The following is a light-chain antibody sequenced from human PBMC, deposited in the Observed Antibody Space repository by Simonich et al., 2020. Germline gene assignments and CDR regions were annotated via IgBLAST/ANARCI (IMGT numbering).Light chain of an antibody. Sequence: DIVMTQSPDSLAVSLGERVTINCKSSQSVLYSSNNKNYLAWYQQKPGQPPKLIIYWASTRESGVPDRFSGSGSGTDFTLTISSLQAEDVAVYYCQQYYSTPWTFGQGTKVEIK. J-gene: IGKJ1*01. CDR2: WAS. CDR1: QSVLYSSNNKNY. CDR3: QQYYSTPWT. V-gene: IGKV4-1*01.